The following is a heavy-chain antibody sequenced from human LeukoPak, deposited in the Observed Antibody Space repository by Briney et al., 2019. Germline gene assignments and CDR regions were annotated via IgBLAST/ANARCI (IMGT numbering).Heavy chain of an antibody. J-gene: IGHJ5*02. CDR2: INPSGGST. CDR3: ARDAGTNSGWFDP. D-gene: IGHD4-23*01. V-gene: IGHV1-46*01. Sequence: ASVKVSCKASGYTFTSYYMHWVRPAPGQGLEWMGIINPSGGSTSYAQKFQGRVTMTRDTSTSTVYMELSGLSSEDTAVYFCARDAGTNSGWFDPWGQGTLVTVSS. CDR1: GYTFTSYY.